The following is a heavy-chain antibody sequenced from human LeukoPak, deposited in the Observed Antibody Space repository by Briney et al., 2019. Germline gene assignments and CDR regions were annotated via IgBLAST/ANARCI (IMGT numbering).Heavy chain of an antibody. CDR3: ARDVGIFWSGYYGAAHDAFDI. CDR1: GYTFTSYG. V-gene: IGHV1-18*01. CDR2: ISAYNGNT. Sequence: ASVKVSCKASGYTFTSYGISWVRQAPGQGLEWMGWISAYNGNTNYAQKLQGRVTMTTDTSTSTAYMELRSLRSDDTAVYYCARDVGIFWSGYYGAAHDAFDIWGQGTMVTVSS. J-gene: IGHJ3*02. D-gene: IGHD3-3*01.